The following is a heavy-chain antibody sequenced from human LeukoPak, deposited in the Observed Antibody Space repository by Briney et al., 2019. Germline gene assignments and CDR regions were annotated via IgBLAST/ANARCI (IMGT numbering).Heavy chain of an antibody. D-gene: IGHD2-2*01. CDR2: IYYSGST. V-gene: IGHV4-39*01. CDR1: GGSISSSLYY. CDR3: ARRGYCSSTSCYEYWFDP. Sequence: PSETLSLTCTVSGGSISSSLYYWGWIRQPPGKGLEWIGIIYYSGSTYYNPSLKSRLTISVDTSKNQFSLKLSSVTATDTAVYYCARRGYCSSTSCYEYWFDPWGQGTLVTVSS. J-gene: IGHJ5*02.